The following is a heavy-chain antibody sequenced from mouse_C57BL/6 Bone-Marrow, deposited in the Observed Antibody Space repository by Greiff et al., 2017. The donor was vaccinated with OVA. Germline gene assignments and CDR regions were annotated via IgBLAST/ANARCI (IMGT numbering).Heavy chain of an antibody. CDR1: GFTFSDYG. CDR3: ARWRPYYFDY. V-gene: IGHV5-17*01. CDR2: ISSGSSTI. Sequence: EVQLVESGGGLVKPGGSLKLSCAASGFTFSDYGMHWVRQAPEKGLEWVAYISSGSSTIYYADTVKGRFTISRDNAKNTLFLQMTSLRSEDTAMYYCARWRPYYFDYWGQGTTLTVSS. J-gene: IGHJ2*01.